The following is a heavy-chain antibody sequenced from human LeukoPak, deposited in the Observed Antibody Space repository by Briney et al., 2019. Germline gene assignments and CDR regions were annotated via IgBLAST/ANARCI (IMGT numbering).Heavy chain of an antibody. Sequence: GGSLRLSCAASGFTFSNYEMNWVRQAPGKGLEWVSSISSSSSYIYYADSVKGRFTIFRDNAKNSLYLQMNSLRADDTAVYYCARDLQYGSGSGWGMDVWGQGTTVTVSS. J-gene: IGHJ6*02. CDR3: ARDLQYGSGSGWGMDV. V-gene: IGHV3-21*01. CDR2: ISSSSSYI. CDR1: GFTFSNYE. D-gene: IGHD3-10*01.